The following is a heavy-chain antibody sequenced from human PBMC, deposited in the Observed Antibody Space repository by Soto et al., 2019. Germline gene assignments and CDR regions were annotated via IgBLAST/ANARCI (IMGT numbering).Heavy chain of an antibody. Sequence: ASVKVSCKASGYTFTSYYMHWVRQAPGQGLEWMGIINPNGGSTSYAQKFQGRVNMTRDTSTSAVFMELSRLRSEDTAVYYCARLRFLGYYGMDVWGQGTTVTVSS. CDR2: INPNGGST. CDR1: GYTFTSYY. CDR3: ARLRFLGYYGMDV. D-gene: IGHD3-3*01. V-gene: IGHV1-46*01. J-gene: IGHJ6*02.